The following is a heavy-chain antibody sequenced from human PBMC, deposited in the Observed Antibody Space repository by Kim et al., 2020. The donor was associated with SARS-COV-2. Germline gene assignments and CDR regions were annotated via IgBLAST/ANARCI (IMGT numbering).Heavy chain of an antibody. J-gene: IGHJ4*02. CDR3: AKSGQWSFDS. Sequence: GGSLRLSCVASGFNFNIYAMNWVRQAPGKGLQWVSAISGSGDSTYYSDPVEGRFTISRDNSKNTLYLRIDGLRAEDTALYYCAKSGQWSFDSWGQGTLVT. CDR2: ISGSGDST. CDR1: GFNFNIYA. D-gene: IGHD2-8*01. V-gene: IGHV3-23*01.